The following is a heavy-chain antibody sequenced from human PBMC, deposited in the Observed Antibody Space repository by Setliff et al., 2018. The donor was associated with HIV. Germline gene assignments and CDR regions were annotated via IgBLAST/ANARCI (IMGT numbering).Heavy chain of an antibody. V-gene: IGHV3-30*18. CDR3: AKEEGRWGSSLYHHVMDG. CDR1: GFHFSSHA. J-gene: IGHJ6*03. D-gene: IGHD3-16*01. CDR2: VTSDGHTK. Sequence: SLRLSCAASGFHFSSHAIHWVRQAPGKGLEWVALVTSDGHTKFYGDSVKGRFTVSRDNYRNRVYLQMTSLRVDDTAVFYCAKEEGRWGSSLYHHVMDGWGKGTTVTVSS.